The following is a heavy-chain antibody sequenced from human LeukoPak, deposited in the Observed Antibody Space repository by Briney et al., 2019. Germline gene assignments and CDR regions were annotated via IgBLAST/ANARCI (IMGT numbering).Heavy chain of an antibody. Sequence: GGSLRLSCAASGFTFSSYAMGWVRQAPGKGLEWVSAISGSGGSTYYADSVKGRFTISRDNSKNTLYLQMNSLRAEDTAVYYCAKGLRFLEWLFEPFDYWGQGTLVTVSS. V-gene: IGHV3-23*01. CDR3: AKGLRFLEWLFEPFDY. J-gene: IGHJ4*02. D-gene: IGHD3-3*01. CDR2: ISGSGGST. CDR1: GFTFSSYA.